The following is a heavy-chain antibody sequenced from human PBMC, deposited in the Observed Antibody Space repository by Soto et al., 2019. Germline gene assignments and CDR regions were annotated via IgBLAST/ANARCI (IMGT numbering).Heavy chain of an antibody. CDR1: GGSFSGYY. CDR2: INHSGST. V-gene: IGHV4-34*01. CDR3: AKDEATQQWLR. Sequence: SETLSLTCAVYGGSFSGYYWSWIRQPPGKGLEWIGEINHSGSTNYNPSLKSRVTISVDTSKNQFSLKLSSVTAADTAVYYCAKDEATQQWLRWGQGTLVTVSS. D-gene: IGHD6-19*01. J-gene: IGHJ4*02.